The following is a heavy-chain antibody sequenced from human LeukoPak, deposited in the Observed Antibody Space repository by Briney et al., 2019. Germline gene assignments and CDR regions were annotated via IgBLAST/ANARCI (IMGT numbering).Heavy chain of an antibody. J-gene: IGHJ4*02. CDR1: GFTFDDYA. D-gene: IGHD6-13*01. V-gene: IGHV3-43*02. CDR2: ISGDGGSI. CDR3: AKEDYSSSWYALDY. Sequence: GGSLRLSCAASGFTFDDYAIYWVRQGPGKGLEWVSLISGDGGSIYYADSVKGRFTISRDNSKNSLYLQMNSLRTEDTALYYCAKEDYSSSWYALDYWGQGTQVIVSS.